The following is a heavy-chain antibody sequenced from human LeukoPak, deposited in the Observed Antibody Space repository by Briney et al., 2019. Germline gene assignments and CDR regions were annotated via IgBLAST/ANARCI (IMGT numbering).Heavy chain of an antibody. J-gene: IGHJ3*02. Sequence: PSETLSLTCTVSGGSISSSSYYWGWIRQPPGKGLEWIGSIYYSGSTYYNPSLKSRVTISVDTSKNQFSLKLGSVTAADTAVYYCASPALVGYSSPGAFDIWGQGTMVTVSS. CDR3: ASPALVGYSSPGAFDI. CDR2: IYYSGST. V-gene: IGHV4-39*01. D-gene: IGHD6-13*01. CDR1: GGSISSSSYY.